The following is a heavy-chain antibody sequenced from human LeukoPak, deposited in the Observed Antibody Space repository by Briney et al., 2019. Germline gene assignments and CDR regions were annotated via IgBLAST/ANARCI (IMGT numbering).Heavy chain of an antibody. D-gene: IGHD4-11*01. J-gene: IGHJ4*02. V-gene: IGHV3-7*01. CDR3: AKKYSNSWPAFDY. CDR1: GFTFSSYW. CDR2: IKEDGSEK. Sequence: GGSLRLSCAASGFTFSSYWMTWVRQAPGKGLEWVANIKEDGSEKYYVDSGKGRFTISRDDAKNSLYLQMNSLRTEDTAVYYCAKKYSNSWPAFDYWGQGTLVTVSS.